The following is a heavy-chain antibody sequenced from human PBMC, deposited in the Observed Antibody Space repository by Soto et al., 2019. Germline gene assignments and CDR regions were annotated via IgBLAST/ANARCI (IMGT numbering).Heavy chain of an antibody. Sequence: GSVKVYFKTSGYPFTSYGVSLGRQAPGQGLEWIGWISAYNGNTNYAHKLQGRVTMTTDTSTSTAYMELRSLRSDDTAVYYCARDHGGSGWYFAFDIWGQGTMVTGSS. CDR3: ARDHGGSGWYFAFDI. D-gene: IGHD6-19*01. CDR1: GYPFTSYG. CDR2: ISAYNGNT. J-gene: IGHJ3*02. V-gene: IGHV1-18*01.